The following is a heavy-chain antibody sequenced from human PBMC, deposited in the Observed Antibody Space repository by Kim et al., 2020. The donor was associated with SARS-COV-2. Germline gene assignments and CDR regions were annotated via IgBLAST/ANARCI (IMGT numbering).Heavy chain of an antibody. J-gene: IGHJ5*02. D-gene: IGHD6-13*01. CDR3: AKSIAAXERGWVDP. CDR2: ISYDGSNR. CDR1: GFTFSSYA. V-gene: IGHV3-30*18. Sequence: GGSLRLSCAASGFTFSSYAMHWVRQAPGKGLEWVAVISYDGSNRYYADSVKGRFTISRDNSKNTXYLQMNSLRAEDTAIYYCAKSIAAXERGWVDPXXQG.